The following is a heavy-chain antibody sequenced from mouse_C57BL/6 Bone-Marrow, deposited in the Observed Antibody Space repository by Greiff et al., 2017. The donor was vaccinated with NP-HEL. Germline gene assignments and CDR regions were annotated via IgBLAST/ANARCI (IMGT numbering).Heavy chain of an antibody. CDR2: IWWDDDK. Sequence: QVTLNVCGPGILQPSQTLSLTCSFSGFSLSTFGMGVGWIRQPSGKGLEWLAHIWWDDDKYYNPALKSRLTISKDTSKNQVFLKIANVDTADTATYYCARMMGYYGSSWAMDYWGQGTSVTVSS. CDR1: GFSLSTFGMG. J-gene: IGHJ4*01. D-gene: IGHD1-1*01. V-gene: IGHV8-8*01. CDR3: ARMMGYYGSSWAMDY.